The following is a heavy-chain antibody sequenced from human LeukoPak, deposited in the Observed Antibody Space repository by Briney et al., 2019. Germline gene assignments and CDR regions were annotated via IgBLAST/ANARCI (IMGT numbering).Heavy chain of an antibody. Sequence: SGPALFHPPQPLTLTCTFSGFSLSTSGMCVSWIRQPPGKALEGLARIDWDDDKYYSTSLKTRLTISKDTSKNPVVLTMTNMDPVDTATYYCARTTVTTVSRPFDYWGQGTLVTVSS. D-gene: IGHD4-17*01. CDR2: IDWDDDK. V-gene: IGHV2-70*11. J-gene: IGHJ4*02. CDR1: GFSLSTSGMC. CDR3: ARTTVTTVSRPFDY.